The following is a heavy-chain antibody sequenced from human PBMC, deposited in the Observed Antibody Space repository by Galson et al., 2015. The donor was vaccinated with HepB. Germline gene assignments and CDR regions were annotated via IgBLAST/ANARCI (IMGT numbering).Heavy chain of an antibody. CDR2: IIPILGIA. CDR3: AREEMIENYYGMDV. J-gene: IGHJ6*02. Sequence: SVKVFCKASGGTFSSYTISWVRQAPGQGLEWMGRIIPILGIANYAQKFQGRVTITADKSTSTAYMELSSLRSEDTAVYYCAREEMIENYYGMDVWGQGTTVTVSS. V-gene: IGHV1-69*04. CDR1: GGTFSSYT. D-gene: IGHD3-22*01.